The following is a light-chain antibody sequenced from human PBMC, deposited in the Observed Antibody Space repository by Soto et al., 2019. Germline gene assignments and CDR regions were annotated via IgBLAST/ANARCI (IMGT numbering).Light chain of an antibody. Sequence: IVLTQSPGTLSLSPGERATLSCRASQSVSSSYLAWYQQKPGPAPRLLVFGASSGATGIPDRFSGSGSGTGITLTISRMEPEGVAVYYCQQYVSSPWTVGQGTNVDIK. V-gene: IGKV3-20*01. J-gene: IGKJ1*01. CDR2: GAS. CDR1: QSVSSSY. CDR3: QQYVSSPWT.